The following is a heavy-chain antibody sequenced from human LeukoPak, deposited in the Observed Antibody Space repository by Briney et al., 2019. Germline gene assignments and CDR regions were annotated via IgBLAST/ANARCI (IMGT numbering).Heavy chain of an antibody. V-gene: IGHV1-46*01. D-gene: IGHD4-17*01. CDR3: AVGDYGPRFDP. Sequence: ASVKVSCKASGYTFSDYYIHWVRQAPGQGLEWMGIINPSGGSTSYAQKFQGRVTMTRDTSTSTVYMELSSLRSEDTAVYYCAVGDYGPRFDPWGQGTLVTVSS. CDR2: INPSGGST. CDR1: GYTFSDYY. J-gene: IGHJ5*02.